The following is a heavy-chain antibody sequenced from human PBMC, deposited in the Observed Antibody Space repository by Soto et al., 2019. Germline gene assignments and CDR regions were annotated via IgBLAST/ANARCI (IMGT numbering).Heavy chain of an antibody. J-gene: IGHJ3*02. CDR2: ISYDGSNK. D-gene: IGHD2-15*01. Sequence: ESGGGVVQPGRSLRLSCAASGFTFSSYGMHWVRQAPGKGLEWVAVISYDGSNKYYADSAKGRFTISRDNSKNTLYLQMNSLRAEDTAVYYCATLDIVVVVEGAFDIWGQGTMVTVSS. V-gene: IGHV3-30*03. CDR3: ATLDIVVVVEGAFDI. CDR1: GFTFSSYG.